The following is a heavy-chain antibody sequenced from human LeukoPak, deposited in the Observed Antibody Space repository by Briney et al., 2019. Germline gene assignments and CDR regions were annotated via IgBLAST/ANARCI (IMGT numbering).Heavy chain of an antibody. Sequence: GGSLRLSCAASGFTFSSCWMHWVRQAPGKGLVWVSRINSDGSSTSYADSVKGRFTISRDNAKNTLYLQMNSLRVEDTAVYYCAREDGSGSYYTECYFDYWGQGTLVTVSS. CDR2: INSDGSST. D-gene: IGHD3-10*01. J-gene: IGHJ4*02. CDR3: AREDGSGSYYTECYFDY. CDR1: GFTFSSCW. V-gene: IGHV3-74*01.